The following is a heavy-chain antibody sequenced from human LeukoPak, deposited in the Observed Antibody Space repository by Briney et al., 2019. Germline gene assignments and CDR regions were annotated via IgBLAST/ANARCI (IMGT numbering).Heavy chain of an antibody. Sequence: GASVKVSCKASGYTFSNYGVSWVRQAPGRGLEWLGWISAYNGNTNYAQKFQGRVTMTRDTPTSTAYMEVTSLRSDDTAVYYCARGATRFGELTDWLDPWGQGTLVTVSS. CDR3: ARGATRFGELTDWLDP. CDR1: GYTFSNYG. D-gene: IGHD3-10*02. J-gene: IGHJ5*02. V-gene: IGHV1-18*01. CDR2: ISAYNGNT.